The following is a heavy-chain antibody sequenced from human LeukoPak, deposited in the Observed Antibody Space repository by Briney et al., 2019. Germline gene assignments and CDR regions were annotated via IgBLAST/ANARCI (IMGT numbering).Heavy chain of an antibody. V-gene: IGHV1-8*01. CDR1: GYTFTSYD. J-gene: IGHJ4*02. D-gene: IGHD5-24*01. CDR3: ARGGIDGYKFDY. Sequence: ASVKVSCKASGYTFTSYDINWVRQAAGQGLEWMGWMHPNSGNTGYAQKFQGSVTMTRNTSISTAYMELSSLRSEDTAVYYCARGGIDGYKFDYWGQGTLVTASS. CDR2: MHPNSGNT.